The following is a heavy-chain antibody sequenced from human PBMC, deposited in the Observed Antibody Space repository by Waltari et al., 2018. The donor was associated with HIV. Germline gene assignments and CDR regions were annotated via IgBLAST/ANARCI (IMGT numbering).Heavy chain of an antibody. D-gene: IGHD3-3*01. CDR2: SNPNSGGT. J-gene: IGHJ4*02. CDR1: GYTFTGYY. Sequence: QVQLVQSGAEVKKPGASVKVSCKASGYTFTGYYMHWVRQAPGQGREWMGWSNPNSGGTNYAQKFQGRVTMTRDTSISTAYMELSRLRSDDTAVYYCARGGLTIFGVVIPALDYWGQGTLVTVSS. V-gene: IGHV1-2*02. CDR3: ARGGLTIFGVVIPALDY.